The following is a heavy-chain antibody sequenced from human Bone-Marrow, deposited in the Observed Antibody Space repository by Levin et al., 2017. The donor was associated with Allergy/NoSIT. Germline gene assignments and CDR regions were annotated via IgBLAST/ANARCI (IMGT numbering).Heavy chain of an antibody. V-gene: IGHV1-2*02. CDR3: ARGYYGSGSFPSGP. J-gene: IGHJ5*02. CDR2: INPYSGDT. D-gene: IGHD3-10*01. CDR1: GYSFTGYY. Sequence: AASVKVSCKASGYSFTGYYMHWVRQAPGQGLEWMGWINPYSGDTNYAQNFQGRVTLTGDTSISTAYMELSSLRSDDTAVYFCARGYYGSGSFPSGPWGQGTLVTVSS.